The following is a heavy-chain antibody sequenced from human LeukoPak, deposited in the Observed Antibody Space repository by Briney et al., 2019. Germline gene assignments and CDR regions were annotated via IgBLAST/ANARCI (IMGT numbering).Heavy chain of an antibody. Sequence: SETLSLTCTVSGGSISSNNYYWGWIRQPPGKGLEWIGSIYYSESTYYNPSLKSQVTISVDPSKNQFSLKLSSVTAADTAVYYCARGWDSGYDWENCFDPWGQGTLVTVSS. V-gene: IGHV4-39*07. CDR1: GGSISSNNYY. CDR3: ARGWDSGYDWENCFDP. J-gene: IGHJ5*02. D-gene: IGHD5-12*01. CDR2: IYYSEST.